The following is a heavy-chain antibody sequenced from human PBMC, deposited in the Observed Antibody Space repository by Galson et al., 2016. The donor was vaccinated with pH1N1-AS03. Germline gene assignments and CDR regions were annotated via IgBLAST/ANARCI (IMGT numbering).Heavy chain of an antibody. J-gene: IGHJ4*02. D-gene: IGHD3-10*01. Sequence: QSAAEVKKDGEPLKLSCRGSGYRFRTYWIVWVRQVPGSGLECMGIVYPDDSDVIYMSSFEGQVTISADKSSGGAYLEWRSLNVSDNGMYSCARLFGKGGRIDFWGQGTLVTVSS. CDR3: ARLFGKGGRIDF. CDR2: VYPDDSDV. CDR1: GYRFRTYW. V-gene: IGHV5-51*01.